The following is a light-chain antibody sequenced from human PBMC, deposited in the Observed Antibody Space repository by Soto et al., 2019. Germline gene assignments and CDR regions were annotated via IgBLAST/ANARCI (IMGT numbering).Light chain of an antibody. CDR2: GAS. Sequence: EIVLKQSPGTLSLSPGERATLSCRASQSVSSSYLAWFQQKPGQAPRLLIYGASSRATGIPDRFSGSGSGTEFTLTISSLQSEDFAVYFCQQYNIWPQTFGQGTKVDIK. CDR3: QQYNIWPQT. J-gene: IGKJ1*01. V-gene: IGKV3-20*01. CDR1: QSVSSSY.